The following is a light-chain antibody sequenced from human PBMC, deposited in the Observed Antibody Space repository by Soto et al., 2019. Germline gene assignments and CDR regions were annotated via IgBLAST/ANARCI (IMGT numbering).Light chain of an antibody. Sequence: QSVLTQPASVSGSPGQSITISCTGTSSDVGGYNYVSWYQQYPGKAPKLMIYDVSNRPSGVSNRFSGSKSGNTASLTISGLQAEDEADYYCSSYTSSRTLYVFVTGTKVTVL. CDR1: SSDVGGYNY. J-gene: IGLJ1*01. CDR2: DVS. CDR3: SSYTSSRTLYV. V-gene: IGLV2-14*01.